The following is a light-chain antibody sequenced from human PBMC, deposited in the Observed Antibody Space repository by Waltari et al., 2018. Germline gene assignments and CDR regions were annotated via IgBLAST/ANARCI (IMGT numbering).Light chain of an antibody. Sequence: SYDLTQPPSVSVSPGQTARIASSGDSLPKQYTYWYQQKPGQAPRMVVSKATERPSGIPERFSGSTSGTTVTLTISGVQAEDEADYYCQSTDRTSTVVFGGGTKLTVL. V-gene: IGLV3-25*03. J-gene: IGLJ2*01. CDR2: KAT. CDR1: SLPKQY. CDR3: QSTDRTSTVV.